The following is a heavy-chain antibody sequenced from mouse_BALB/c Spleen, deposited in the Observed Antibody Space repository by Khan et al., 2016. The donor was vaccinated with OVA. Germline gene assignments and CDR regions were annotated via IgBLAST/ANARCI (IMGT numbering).Heavy chain of an antibody. CDR1: GFTFSNYW. D-gene: IGHD3-3*01. Sequence: QLEESGGGLVQPGGSMKLSCVASGFTFSNYWMNRVRQSSEKGFEWVAEIRLKSNIYATHYAESVRGRFTIARDESRSSVYQQMNNLEAEDTSIYYCARGWDLYFDVWGAGTTVTVSS. J-gene: IGHJ1*01. CDR2: IRLKSNIYAT. V-gene: IGHV6-6*02. CDR3: ARGWDLYFDV.